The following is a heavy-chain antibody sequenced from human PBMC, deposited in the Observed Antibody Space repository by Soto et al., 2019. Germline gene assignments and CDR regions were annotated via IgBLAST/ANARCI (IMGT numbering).Heavy chain of an antibody. Sequence: ASLKVSCKASGYTFTSYGISWVRQAPGQGLEWMGWISAYNGNTNYAQKLQGRVTMTTDTSTSTAYMELRSLRSDDTAVYYCARELYDFWSGSRVQMDVWGQGTTVTVSS. V-gene: IGHV1-18*04. CDR3: ARELYDFWSGSRVQMDV. CDR2: ISAYNGNT. CDR1: GYTFTSYG. D-gene: IGHD3-3*01. J-gene: IGHJ6*02.